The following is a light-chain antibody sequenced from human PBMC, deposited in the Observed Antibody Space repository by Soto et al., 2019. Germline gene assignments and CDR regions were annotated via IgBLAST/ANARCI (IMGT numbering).Light chain of an antibody. J-gene: IGLJ2*01. V-gene: IGLV4-69*01. CDR2: LNSDGRH. CDR3: QTWVTGIQV. CDR1: SGHSSYV. Sequence: QLVLTQSPSASASLGASVKLTCTLSSGHSSYVIAWHQQQPEKGPRYLMKLNSDGRHTKGDGIPDRFSGSSSGAERYLTISSLQSEDEADYYCQTWVTGIQVFGGGTKLTVL.